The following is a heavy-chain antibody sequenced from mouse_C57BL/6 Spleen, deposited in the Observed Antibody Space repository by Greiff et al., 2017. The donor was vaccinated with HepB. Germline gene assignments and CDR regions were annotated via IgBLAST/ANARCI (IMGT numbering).Heavy chain of an antibody. CDR2: IDPENGDT. D-gene: IGHD6-5*01. J-gene: IGHJ2*01. CDR1: GFNIKDDY. CDR3: TTLLGGCY. Sequence: EVQLQQSGAELVRPGASVKLSCTASGFNIKDDYMHWVKQRPEQGLEWIGWIDPENGDTEYASKFQGKATITADTSSNTAYLQLSSLTSEDTAVYYFTTLLGGCYWGQGTTLTVSS. V-gene: IGHV14-4*01.